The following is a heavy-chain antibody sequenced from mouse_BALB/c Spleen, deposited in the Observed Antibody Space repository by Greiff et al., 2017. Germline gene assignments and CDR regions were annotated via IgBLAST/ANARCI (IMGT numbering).Heavy chain of an antibody. CDR3: ARGTDYGSGDY. Sequence: VQLQQSGAELVRPGTSVKVSCKASGYAFTNYLIEWVNQRSGQGLEWIARIYPGTGSTYYNEKFKGKATLTADKSSSTAYMQLSSLKSEDSAVYFCARGTDYGSGDYWGQGTTLTVSS. CDR2: IYPGTGST. V-gene: IGHV1-54*01. J-gene: IGHJ2*01. D-gene: IGHD2-1*01. CDR1: GYAFTNYL.